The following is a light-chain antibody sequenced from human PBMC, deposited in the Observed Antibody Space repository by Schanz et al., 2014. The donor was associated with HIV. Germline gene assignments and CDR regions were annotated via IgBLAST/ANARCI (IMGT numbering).Light chain of an antibody. CDR2: AAS. CDR1: QSISSSL. J-gene: IGKJ4*01. V-gene: IGKV3D-20*02. Sequence: IVLTQSPGTLSLSPGERGTLSCRASQSISSSLLAWYQKKPGQAPTLLIYAASSRASGIPDRFSGSGSGADFTLTISGLEPEDFVVYYCQQRGNWPRSFGGGTKVEI. CDR3: QQRGNWPRS.